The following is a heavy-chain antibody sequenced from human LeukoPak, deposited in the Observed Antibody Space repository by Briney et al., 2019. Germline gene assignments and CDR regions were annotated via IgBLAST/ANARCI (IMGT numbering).Heavy chain of an antibody. D-gene: IGHD2-21*02. Sequence: QSGGSLRLSCAASGFTFSNYGMNWVRQAPGKGLEWVSVISGSGGGTYYADSVKGRFTISRDNSKNTLYLQMNSLRAEDTAVYYCATPLIVVVTAIQDYWGQGTLVTVSS. V-gene: IGHV3-23*01. CDR1: GFTFSNYG. J-gene: IGHJ4*02. CDR3: ATPLIVVVTAIQDY. CDR2: ISGSGGGT.